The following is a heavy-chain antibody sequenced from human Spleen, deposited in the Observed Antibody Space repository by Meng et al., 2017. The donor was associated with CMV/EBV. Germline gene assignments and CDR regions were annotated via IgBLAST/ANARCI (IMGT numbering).Heavy chain of an antibody. CDR3: ARDSPSVTQSLRI. V-gene: IGHV1-18*01. D-gene: IGHD5/OR15-5a*01. Sequence: ASVKVSCKASGYTFTSYGISWVRQAPGQGLERMGWISAYNGNTNDAQKLQGRVTMTTDTSTSTAYMELRSLRSDDTAVYYCARDSPSVTQSLRIWGQGTMVTVSS. CDR1: GYTFTSYG. J-gene: IGHJ3*02. CDR2: ISAYNGNT.